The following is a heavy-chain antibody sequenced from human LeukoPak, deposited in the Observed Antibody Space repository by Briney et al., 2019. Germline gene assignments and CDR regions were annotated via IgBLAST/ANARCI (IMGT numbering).Heavy chain of an antibody. CDR3: ARDIGPRGWFDP. Sequence: GESLRLSCAASGFTVSSNYMSWVRQAPGKGLEWVSVIYSGGSTYYADSVKGRFTISRDNSKNTLYLQMNSLRAEDTAVYYCARDIGPRGWFDPWGQGTLVTVSS. CDR2: IYSGGST. D-gene: IGHD1-26*01. V-gene: IGHV3-53*01. J-gene: IGHJ5*02. CDR1: GFTVSSNY.